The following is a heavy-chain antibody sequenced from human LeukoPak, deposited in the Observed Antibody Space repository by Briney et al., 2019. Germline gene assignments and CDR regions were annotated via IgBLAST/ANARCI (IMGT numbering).Heavy chain of an antibody. CDR3: AKITKATTPNY. CDR1: GLTFSNYA. J-gene: IGHJ4*02. CDR2: ITDSGRKT. Sequence: GGSLRLSCAASGLTFSNYAMNWVRQASGKGLEWVSGITDSGRKTYCADSVKGRFSTSRDNSKSTVYLQMSDLRAEDTAVYYCAKITKATTPNYWGQGTLVTVSS. D-gene: IGHD4-17*01. V-gene: IGHV3-23*01.